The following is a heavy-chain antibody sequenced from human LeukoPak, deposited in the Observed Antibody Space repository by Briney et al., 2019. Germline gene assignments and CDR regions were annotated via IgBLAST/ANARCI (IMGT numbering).Heavy chain of an antibody. V-gene: IGHV4-39*01. CDR1: GGSITSSTSY. J-gene: IGHJ5*02. CDR2: IYYSGST. Sequence: SDTLSLTCTVSGGSITSSTSYWGWIRQPPGKGLEWIGTIYYSGSTYYNPSLKSRATMSVDTSKNQFSLKLSSVTAADTAVYYCASLLNGGVSHWFDPWGQGTLVTVSS. CDR3: ASLLNGGVSHWFDP. D-gene: IGHD7-27*01.